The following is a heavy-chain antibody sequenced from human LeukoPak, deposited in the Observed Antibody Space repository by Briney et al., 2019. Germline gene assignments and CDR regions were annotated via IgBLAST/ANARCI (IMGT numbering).Heavy chain of an antibody. CDR1: GYTFTSYY. CDR2: INPSGGST. V-gene: IGHV1-46*01. CDR3: ARDVRVVRGVTPKERTPNWFDP. D-gene: IGHD3-10*01. J-gene: IGHJ5*02. Sequence: ASVKVSCKASGYTFTSYYMHWVRQAPGQGLEWMGIINPSGGSTSYAQKFQGRVTMTRDTSTSTVYMELSSLRSEDTAVYYCARDVRVVRGVTPKERTPNWFDPWGQGTLVTVSS.